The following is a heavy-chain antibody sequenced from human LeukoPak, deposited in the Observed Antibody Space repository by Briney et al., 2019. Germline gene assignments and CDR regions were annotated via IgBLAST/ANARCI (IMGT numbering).Heavy chain of an antibody. V-gene: IGHV4-61*02. D-gene: IGHD6-13*01. J-gene: IGHJ5*02. CDR3: ARQGSWYWFDP. CDR2: MYTSGGT. CDR1: GGSISSGSYY. Sequence: SETLSLTRTVSGGSISSGSYYWTWIRQPAGKGLEWIGRMYTSGGTNYNPSLKSRVTISVDTSKNQFSLKLSSVTAADTAVYYCARQGSWYWFDPWGQGTLVTVSS.